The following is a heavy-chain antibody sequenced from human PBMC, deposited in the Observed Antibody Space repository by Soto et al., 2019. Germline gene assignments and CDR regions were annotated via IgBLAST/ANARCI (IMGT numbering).Heavy chain of an antibody. CDR1: GYSFISYG. CDR3: VTDYRRGRDY. CDR2: INAGPGDT. Sequence: QLVQSGAEVKKPGASVRISCKASGYSFISYGIHWVRQAPGLRPEWMGWINAGPGDTEYSQRFQGRVTMSRDTSASTVYMEMRSLKVEDTALYYCVTDYRRGRDYWGQGTSVTVSS. D-gene: IGHD4-4*01. J-gene: IGHJ4*02. V-gene: IGHV1-3*01.